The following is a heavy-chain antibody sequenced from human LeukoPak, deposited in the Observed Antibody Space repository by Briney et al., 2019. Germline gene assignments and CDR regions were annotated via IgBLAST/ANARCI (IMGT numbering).Heavy chain of an antibody. Sequence: GGSLRLSCAASGFTFSSYGMHWVRQAPGKGLEWVAAISYDGSNKYYADSVKGRFTISRDNAKNSLYLQMNSLRAEDTAVYYCARGGSSFYTDYWGQGTLVTVSS. CDR3: ARGGSSFYTDY. CDR1: GFTFSSYG. V-gene: IGHV3-30*03. J-gene: IGHJ4*02. CDR2: ISYDGSNK. D-gene: IGHD6-6*01.